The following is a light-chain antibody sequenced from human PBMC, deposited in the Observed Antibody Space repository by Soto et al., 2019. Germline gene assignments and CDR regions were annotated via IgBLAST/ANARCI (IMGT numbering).Light chain of an antibody. J-gene: IGKJ5*01. CDR2: AVS. Sequence: DILLTQSPSFLPASVGEIVTISCRAIQGLNNYVAWYQQKPGKAPNLLIYAVSILQSGVPSRFGGSGSGTEVPLTISSLQPEEFAIYYCQHLVAYPITFRQGTRLEI. CDR3: QHLVAYPIT. V-gene: IGKV1-9*01. CDR1: QGLNNY.